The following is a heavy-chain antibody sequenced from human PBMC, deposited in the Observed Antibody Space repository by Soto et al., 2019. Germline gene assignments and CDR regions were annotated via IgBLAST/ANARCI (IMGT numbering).Heavy chain of an antibody. CDR3: ARGDYYYYGMDV. J-gene: IGHJ6*02. V-gene: IGHV4-39*07. CDR1: GGSISSSSYY. Sequence: SETLSLTCTVSGGSISSSSYYWGWIRQPPGKGLEWIGSIYYSGSTYYNPSLKSRVTISVDTSKNQFSLKLSSGTAADTAVYYCARGDYYYYGMDVWGQGTTVTVSS. CDR2: IYYSGST.